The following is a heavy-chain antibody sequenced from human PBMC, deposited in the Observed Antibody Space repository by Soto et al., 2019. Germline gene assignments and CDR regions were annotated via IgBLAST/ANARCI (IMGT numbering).Heavy chain of an antibody. CDR3: ALEGGYCSSTSCYDNGMDV. CDR2: IIPILGIA. Sequence: QVQLVQSGAEVKKPGSSVKVSSKASRGTFSSYTISWVRQAPGQGLEWMGRIIPILGIANYAQKFQGRVTITADKSTSTAYMELSSLISEDTAVYYCALEGGYCSSTSCYDNGMDVWGQGTTVTVSS. J-gene: IGHJ6*02. D-gene: IGHD2-2*01. CDR1: RGTFSSYT. V-gene: IGHV1-69*02.